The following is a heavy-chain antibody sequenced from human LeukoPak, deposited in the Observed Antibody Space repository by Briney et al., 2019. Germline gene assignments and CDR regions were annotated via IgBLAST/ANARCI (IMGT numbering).Heavy chain of an antibody. CDR1: GFTFSSYA. V-gene: IGHV3-23*01. J-gene: IGHJ4*02. CDR2: ISGSGDTT. Sequence: GGSLRLSCAASGFTFSSYAMNWVRQAPGKGLEGLSAISGSGDTTYYADSVRGRFTISRDNSKNTLYLQMNSLRAEDTAVYYCARDPDSSSWYGTFGYWGQGIPVAVSS. D-gene: IGHD6-13*01. CDR3: ARDPDSSSWYGTFGY.